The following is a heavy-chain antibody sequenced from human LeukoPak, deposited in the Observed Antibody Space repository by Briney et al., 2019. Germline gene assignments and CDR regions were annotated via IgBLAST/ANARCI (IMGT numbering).Heavy chain of an antibody. D-gene: IGHD2-15*01. V-gene: IGHV1-3*01. J-gene: IGHJ4*02. CDR3: ARDGVVVAPYYFDY. CDR1: GYTFTSYA. Sequence: GASVKVSCKASGYTFTSYAMHWVRQAPGQRLEWMGWINAGNGNTKYSQKFQGRVTITRDTSASTAYMELSSLRSEDTAVYYCARDGVVVAPYYFDYWGQGTLVTVSS. CDR2: INAGNGNT.